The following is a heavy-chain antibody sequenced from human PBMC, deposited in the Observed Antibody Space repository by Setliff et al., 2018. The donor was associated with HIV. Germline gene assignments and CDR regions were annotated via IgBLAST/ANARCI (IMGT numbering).Heavy chain of an antibody. V-gene: IGHV4-31*03. CDR2: IYYSGTT. CDR3: ARTYYYASGSFYSQGYYFDY. CDR1: GASISSGGFY. J-gene: IGHJ4*02. Sequence: SETLSLTCNVSGASISSGGFYWTWIRHHPGRGLEWIGYIYYSGTTYYNPSLKSRLTISRDTSQNHFSLELSSVTAADTAVYYCARTYYYASGSFYSQGYYFDYWGQRALVTVSS. D-gene: IGHD3-10*01.